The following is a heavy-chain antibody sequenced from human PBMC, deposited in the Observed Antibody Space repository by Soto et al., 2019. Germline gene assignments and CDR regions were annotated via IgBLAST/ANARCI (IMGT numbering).Heavy chain of an antibody. D-gene: IGHD5-12*01. J-gene: IGHJ6*03. Sequence: GESLKISCAASGFTFSSYWMSWVRQAPGKGLEWVANIKQDGSEKYYVDSVKGRFTISRDNAKNSLYLQMNSLRAEDTAVYYCARDGSGYDPRIVFYYYYYMDVWGKGTTVTVSS. V-gene: IGHV3-7*01. CDR1: GFTFSSYW. CDR3: ARDGSGYDPRIVFYYYYYMDV. CDR2: IKQDGSEK.